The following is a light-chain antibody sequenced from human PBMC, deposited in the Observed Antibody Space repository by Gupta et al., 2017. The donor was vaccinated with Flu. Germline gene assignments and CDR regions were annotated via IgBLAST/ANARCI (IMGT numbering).Light chain of an antibody. CDR3: AAWDDSLNGTV. CDR2: RNN. Sequence: QSVRTHRSPGSGAPGQRVTSACSGSSSNSGSNNVNGYQQLPGTAPKLLIYRNNQRPSGVPDRFSGSKYGTSASMAISGLESEDEADYYCAAWDDSLNGTVFGGGTKLTVL. CDR1: SSNSGSNN. J-gene: IGLJ3*02. V-gene: IGLV1-44*01.